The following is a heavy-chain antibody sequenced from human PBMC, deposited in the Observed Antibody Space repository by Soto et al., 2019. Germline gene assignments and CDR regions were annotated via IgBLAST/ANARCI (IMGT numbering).Heavy chain of an antibody. CDR2: IIPILGIA. D-gene: IGHD2-2*01. J-gene: IGHJ5*02. V-gene: IGHV1-69*08. CDR1: GGTFSSYT. CDR3: ARDTHSHYCSSTSCYAYNWFDP. Sequence: QVQLVQSGAEVKKPGSSVKVSCKASGGTFSSYTISWVRQAPGQGLEWMGRIIPILGIANYAQKFQGRVTITADKSTSTAYMELSSLRSEDTAVYYCARDTHSHYCSSTSCYAYNWFDPWGQGTLVTVSS.